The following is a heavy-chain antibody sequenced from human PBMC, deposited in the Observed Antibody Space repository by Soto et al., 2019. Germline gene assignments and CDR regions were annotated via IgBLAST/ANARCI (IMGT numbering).Heavy chain of an antibody. J-gene: IGHJ6*02. V-gene: IGHV6-1*01. CDR2: TYYRSKWYN. Sequence: QTLSLTCAISGDSVSSNSAAWNWIRQSPSRGLEWLGRTYYRSKWYNDYAVSVKSRITINPDTSKNQFSLQLNSVTPEDTAVYYCARGVYGGERGGYYYGMDVWGQGTTVTVSS. CDR3: ARGVYGGERGGYYYGMDV. D-gene: IGHD2-21*01. CDR1: GDSVSSNSAA.